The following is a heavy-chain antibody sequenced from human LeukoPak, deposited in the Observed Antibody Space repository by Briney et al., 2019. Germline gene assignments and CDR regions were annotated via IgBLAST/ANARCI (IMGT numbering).Heavy chain of an antibody. V-gene: IGHV5-51*01. J-gene: IGHJ4*02. D-gene: IGHD4-23*01. CDR1: GYTFTTSW. CDR3: ARGGYGGNRYYFDY. CDR2: IYAGDSDT. Sequence: GESLKISCQGSGYTFTTSWIGWVRQLPGKGLEWMAIIYAGDSDTKYSPSFQGQVSISTDRSISTAYLQWSGLKASDTAMYYCARGGYGGNRYYFDYWGQGNLVTVSS.